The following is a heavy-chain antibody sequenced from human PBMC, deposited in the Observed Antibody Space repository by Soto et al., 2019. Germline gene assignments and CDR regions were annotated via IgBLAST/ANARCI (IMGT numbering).Heavy chain of an antibody. CDR3: ARAPYYDFWSGYSDTNWFDP. J-gene: IGHJ5*02. D-gene: IGHD3-3*01. CDR1: GYTFTSYD. V-gene: IGHV1-8*01. CDR2: MNPNRDNA. Sequence: QVQLVQSGAEVKKPGASVKVSCKASGYTFTSYDINWVRQATGQGLEWMGWMNPNRDNAGYAQKCQGRNTMTRNNSISTAYMELSSLRSEDTAVYYCARAPYYDFWSGYSDTNWFDPWGQGTLVTVSS.